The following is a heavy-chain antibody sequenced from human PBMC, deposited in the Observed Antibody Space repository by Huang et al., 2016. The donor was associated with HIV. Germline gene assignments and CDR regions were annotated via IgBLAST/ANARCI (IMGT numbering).Heavy chain of an antibody. CDR1: GFTFSSYS. J-gene: IGHJ4*02. V-gene: IGHV3-21*01. CDR2: ISSSSSYI. D-gene: IGHD3-3*01. CDR3: ARAVPTPNRFGVGGFDY. Sequence: VQLVESGGGLVKPGGSLRLSCAASGFTFSSYSMNWVRQAPGKGLEWVSSISSSSSYIYYAASVKGRFTISRDKAKNSLYLQMNSLRAEDTAVYYCARAVPTPNRFGVGGFDYWGQGTLVTVSS.